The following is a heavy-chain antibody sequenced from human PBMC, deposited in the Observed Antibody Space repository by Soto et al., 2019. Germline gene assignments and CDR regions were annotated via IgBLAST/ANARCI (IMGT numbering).Heavy chain of an antibody. D-gene: IGHD3-3*01. CDR3: ARDLFGGYCLDY. V-gene: IGHV4-59*01. Sequence: SETLSLTCTVSGGSINNNFWGWIRQPPGKGLEWIGYVYYDGHTNYNPSLESRVTIAVDTSKNQFSLRLTSVTAADTAVYYCARDLFGGYCLDYWGQGALVT. CDR1: GGSINNNF. J-gene: IGHJ4*02. CDR2: VYYDGHT.